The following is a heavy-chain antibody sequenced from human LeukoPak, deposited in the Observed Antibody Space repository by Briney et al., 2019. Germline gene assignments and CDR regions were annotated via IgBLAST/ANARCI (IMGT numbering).Heavy chain of an antibody. D-gene: IGHD4-11*01. CDR2: INHSGST. CDR3: ASKDHPAVTH. CDR1: GGSFSGYY. Sequence: SETLSLTRAVYGGSFSGYYWSWIRQPPGKGLEWIGEINHSGSTNYNPSLKSRVTISVDTSKNQFSLKLSSVTAADTAVYYCASKDHPAVTHWGQGTTVTVSS. V-gene: IGHV4-34*01. J-gene: IGHJ6*02.